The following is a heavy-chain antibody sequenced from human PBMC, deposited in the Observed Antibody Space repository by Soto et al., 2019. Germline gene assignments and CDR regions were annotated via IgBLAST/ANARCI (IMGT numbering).Heavy chain of an antibody. V-gene: IGHV1-3*05. Sequence: QVQLVQSGAEEKKPGASVKVSCKASGYTFTSYAMHWVRQAPGQRLEWMGWINAGNGNTKYSQKFQGRVIITRDTSASTAYMELSSLRSEDTAVYYCARDGLVGALGAYDYWGQGTLVTVSS. CDR2: INAGNGNT. CDR1: GYTFTSYA. J-gene: IGHJ4*02. CDR3: ARDGLVGALGAYDY. D-gene: IGHD1-26*01.